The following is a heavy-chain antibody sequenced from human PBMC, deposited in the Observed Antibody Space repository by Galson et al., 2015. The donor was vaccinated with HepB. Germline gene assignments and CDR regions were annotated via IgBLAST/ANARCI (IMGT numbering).Heavy chain of an antibody. J-gene: IGHJ5*02. CDR1: GDSISNNNW. D-gene: IGHD3-10*01. V-gene: IGHV4-4*02. CDR3: ARGVYYGSGSYFSWFDP. CDR2: IYHSGST. Sequence: SETLSLTCGVSGDSISNNNWWSWVRQPPGKGLEWIGEIYHSGSTTYNASLKSRVTISVDKSNNQFSLKLSFVTAADTAVYYCARGVYYGSGSYFSWFDPWGQGTLVTVSS.